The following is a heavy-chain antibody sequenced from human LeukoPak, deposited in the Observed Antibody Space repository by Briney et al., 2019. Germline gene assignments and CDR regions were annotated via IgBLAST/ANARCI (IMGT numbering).Heavy chain of an antibody. CDR1: GASISSYY. Sequence: SETLSLTCTVPGASISSYYWSWIRQPAGKGLEWIGRIYTSGSTNYNPSLKSRVTMSVDTSKNQFSLNLNSVAAADTAVYYCARGISSSWYPYFDYWGQGTLVTVSS. CDR2: IYTSGST. J-gene: IGHJ4*02. D-gene: IGHD6-13*01. V-gene: IGHV4-4*07. CDR3: ARGISSSWYPYFDY.